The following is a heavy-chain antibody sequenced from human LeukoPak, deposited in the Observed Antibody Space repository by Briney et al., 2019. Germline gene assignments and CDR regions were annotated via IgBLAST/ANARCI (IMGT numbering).Heavy chain of an antibody. Sequence: GGSLRLSCAASGFTFSSYGMHWVRQAPGKGLEWVAFIRYDGSNKYYADSLKGRFTISRDNAKNSLYLQMNSLRAEDTAVYYCARGTMFPYYFDYWGQGTLVTVSS. D-gene: IGHD3-10*02. J-gene: IGHJ4*02. CDR2: IRYDGSNK. CDR1: GFTFSSYG. CDR3: ARGTMFPYYFDY. V-gene: IGHV3-30*02.